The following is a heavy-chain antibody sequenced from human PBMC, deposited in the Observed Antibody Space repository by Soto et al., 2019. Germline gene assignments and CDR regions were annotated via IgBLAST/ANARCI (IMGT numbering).Heavy chain of an antibody. J-gene: IGHJ2*01. V-gene: IGHV4-34*01. D-gene: IGHD6-25*01. CDR3: VARGMSYCFGSGPHPYDL. Sequence: PSEALSLTSAGHNGSFTECFWTWIRQSPAKGLEWIGEINHRGGATYNPSLRSRVTISIDTSKNHFSLSLRSLTAADTAVYYCVARGMSYCFGSGPHPYDLWAHGTLVPVSS. CDR1: NGSFTECF. CDR2: INHRGGA.